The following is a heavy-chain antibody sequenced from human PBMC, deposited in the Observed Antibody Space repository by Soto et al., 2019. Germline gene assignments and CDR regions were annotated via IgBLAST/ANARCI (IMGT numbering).Heavy chain of an antibody. Sequence: SETLSLTCTVSGGSVSSGNYYWSWIRQPPGKELEWIGSIDYGGTTYCKPSLESRVTLSVDTSKNQFSLNLSSLTATDTAVYYCVREFTGLGKFDRWGQGTLVTVSS. V-gene: IGHV4-39*02. D-gene: IGHD3-10*01. CDR2: IDYGGTT. CDR3: VREFTGLGKFDR. J-gene: IGHJ4*02. CDR1: GGSVSSGNYY.